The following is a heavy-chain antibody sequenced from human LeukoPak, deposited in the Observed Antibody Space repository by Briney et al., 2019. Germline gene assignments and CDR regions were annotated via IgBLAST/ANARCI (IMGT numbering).Heavy chain of an antibody. J-gene: IGHJ3*02. D-gene: IGHD3-22*01. CDR1: GFTFSSFW. CDR3: ARDAYYYDSSGLGTDAFDI. CDR2: IKQDGSEK. Sequence: GGSLRLSCSASGFTFSSFWMSWVRQAPGKGLEWVANIKQDGSEKYYVDSVKGRFTISRDNAKNSLYLQMKSLRAEDTAVYYCARDAYYYDSSGLGTDAFDIWGQGTMVTVSS. V-gene: IGHV3-7*03.